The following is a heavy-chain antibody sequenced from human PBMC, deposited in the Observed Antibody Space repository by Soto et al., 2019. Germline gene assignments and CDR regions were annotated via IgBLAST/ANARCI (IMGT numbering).Heavy chain of an antibody. V-gene: IGHV1-69*01. D-gene: IGHD3-22*01. CDR3: AREYYYENSGYYPLDY. J-gene: IGHJ4*02. Sequence: QVQLVQSGAEVKKPGSSVKVSCKASGGTFSSYAISWVRQAPGQGLEWMGAIIPIFGTANYAQKFQGRVTITADESTRTAYVELSSLRCEDTAVYYCAREYYYENSGYYPLDYWGQGTRVSVSS. CDR2: IIPIFGTA. CDR1: GGTFSSYA.